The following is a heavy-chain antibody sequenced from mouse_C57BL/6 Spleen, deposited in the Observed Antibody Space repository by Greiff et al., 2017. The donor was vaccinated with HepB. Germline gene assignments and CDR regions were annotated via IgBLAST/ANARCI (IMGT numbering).Heavy chain of an antibody. CDR3: AKNPITTVVHWYFDV. CDR2: IWRGGST. Sequence: VKLQESGPGLVQPSQSLSITCTVSGFSLTSYGVHWVRQSPGKGLEWLGVIWRGGSTDYNAAFMSRLSITKDNSKSQVFFKMNSLQADDTAIYYCAKNPITTVVHWYFDVWGTGTTVTVSS. D-gene: IGHD1-1*01. J-gene: IGHJ1*03. CDR1: GFSLTSYG. V-gene: IGHV2-5*01.